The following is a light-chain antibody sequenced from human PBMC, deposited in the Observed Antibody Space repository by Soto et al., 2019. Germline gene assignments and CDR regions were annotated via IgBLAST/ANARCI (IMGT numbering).Light chain of an antibody. CDR1: QTVRNNY. V-gene: IGKV3-20*01. J-gene: IGKJ4*01. CDR2: DAS. Sequence: EFLFTPSHGTLSLSPGERATLSCRASQTVRNNYLAWYQQKPGQAPRLLIYDASSRATGIPDRFSGGGSGTDFTLAISRLEPEDFAVYYCQQFSSYPLTFGGGTKVDIK. CDR3: QQFSSYPLT.